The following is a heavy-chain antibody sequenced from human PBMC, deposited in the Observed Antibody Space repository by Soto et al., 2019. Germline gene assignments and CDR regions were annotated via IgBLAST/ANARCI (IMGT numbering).Heavy chain of an antibody. CDR2: IYYSGST. Sequence: SETLSLTCTVSGGSISSGGYYWSWIRQHPGKGLEWIGYIYYSGSTYYDPSLKSRVTISVDTSKNQFSLKLSSVTAADTAVYYCARARGYYYDSSGYSHYNWFDPWGQGTLVTVSS. CDR1: GGSISSGGYY. D-gene: IGHD3-22*01. CDR3: ARARGYYYDSSGYSHYNWFDP. V-gene: IGHV4-31*03. J-gene: IGHJ5*02.